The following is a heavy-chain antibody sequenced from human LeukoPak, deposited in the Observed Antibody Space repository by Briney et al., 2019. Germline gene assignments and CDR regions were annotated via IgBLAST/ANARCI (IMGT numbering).Heavy chain of an antibody. J-gene: IGHJ6*03. Sequence: SETLSLTCTVSGGSISSYYWSWIRQPAGEGLEWIGRIYTSGTTHYNPSLKSRVTISVDKSKNQFSLKLSSVTAADTAVYYCARVAAAGTGYYYYYMDVWGKGTTVTVSS. V-gene: IGHV4-4*07. CDR3: ARVAAAGTGYYYYYMDV. D-gene: IGHD6-13*01. CDR2: IYTSGTT. CDR1: GGSISSYY.